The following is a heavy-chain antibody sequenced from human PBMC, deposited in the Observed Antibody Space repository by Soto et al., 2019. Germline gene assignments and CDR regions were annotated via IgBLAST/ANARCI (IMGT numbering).Heavy chain of an antibody. CDR1: GGSFRGYY. J-gene: IGHJ5*02. CDR2: IDHSGSP. D-gene: IGHD6-19*01. CDR3: ARAYSSGWYWFDP. Sequence: PSETLSLTCAVIGGSFRGYYWTWIRQPPGKGLEWIGEIDHSGSPNYNPSLKSRVTMSIDTSKSQFSLKLKSVTAADTAVYFCARAYSSGWYWFDPWGQGILVTVSS. V-gene: IGHV4-34*01.